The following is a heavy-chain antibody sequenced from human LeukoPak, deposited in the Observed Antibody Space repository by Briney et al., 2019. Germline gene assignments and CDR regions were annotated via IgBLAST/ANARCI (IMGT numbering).Heavy chain of an antibody. J-gene: IGHJ4*02. D-gene: IGHD3-22*01. CDR1: GGSISSYY. Sequence: SETLSLTCTVSGGSISSYYWSWIRQPPGKGLEWIGYIHYSGSTNYNPSLKSRATISVDTSKNQFSLKLSSVTAADTAVYYCARGLRPDSSGYYPLDYWGQGTLVTVSS. CDR2: IHYSGST. CDR3: ARGLRPDSSGYYPLDY. V-gene: IGHV4-59*12.